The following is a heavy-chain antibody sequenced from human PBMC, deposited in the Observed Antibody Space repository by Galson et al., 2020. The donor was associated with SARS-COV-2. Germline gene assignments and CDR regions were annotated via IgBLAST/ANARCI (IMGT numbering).Heavy chain of an antibody. J-gene: IGHJ4*02. CDR3: ARERGDGDYGYYFDY. V-gene: IGHV1-18*01. Sequence: ASVKVSCKASGYTFTSYGISWVRQAPGQGLEWMGWISAYNGNTNYAQKLQGRVTMTTDTSTSTAYMELRSLRSDDTAVYYCARERGDGDYGYYFDYWGQGTLVTGAS. CDR1: GYTFTSYG. D-gene: IGHD4-17*01. CDR2: ISAYNGNT.